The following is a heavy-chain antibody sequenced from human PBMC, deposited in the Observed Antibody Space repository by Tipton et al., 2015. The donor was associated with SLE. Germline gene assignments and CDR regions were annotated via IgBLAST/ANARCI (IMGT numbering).Heavy chain of an antibody. J-gene: IGHJ1*01. Sequence: QLVQSGAEVKKPGSSVKVSCKASGGTFSSYAISWVRQAPGQGLEWMGGIIPIFGTANYAQKFQGRVTITTDESTSTAYMELSSLRSEDTAVYYCATGYCGGDCYTGAEYFQHWGQGTLVTASS. CDR2: IIPIFGTA. CDR3: ATGYCGGDCYTGAEYFQH. CDR1: GGTFSSYA. V-gene: IGHV1-69*05. D-gene: IGHD2-21*01.